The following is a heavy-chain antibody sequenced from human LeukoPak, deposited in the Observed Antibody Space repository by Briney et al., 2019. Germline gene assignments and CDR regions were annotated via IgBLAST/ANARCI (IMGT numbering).Heavy chain of an antibody. D-gene: IGHD1-26*01. CDR1: GFAFSRHG. Sequence: GGSQRLSCAPSGFAFSRHGMHWVRQAPGKGLEWVAIISNDGSRKYYAHSVEGRFTISRDNAKNTVYLQMNSLRAEDTAVYYCARDKGALDYWGQGTLVTVSS. CDR3: ARDKGALDY. J-gene: IGHJ4*02. CDR2: ISNDGSRK. V-gene: IGHV3-30*03.